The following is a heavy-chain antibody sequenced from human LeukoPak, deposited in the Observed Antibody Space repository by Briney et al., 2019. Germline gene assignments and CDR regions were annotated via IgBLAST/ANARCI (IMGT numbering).Heavy chain of an antibody. CDR1: GFTFSNYN. J-gene: IGHJ5*02. V-gene: IGHV3-21*01. CDR2: ISSSSDYI. D-gene: IGHD5-24*01. Sequence: PGGSLRLSCAASGFTFSNYNMNWVRQAPGKGLEWVSSISSSSDYIYYADSVKGRFTISRDNAKNSLYLQMNSLRTEDTAVYYCARGTEMATMGSWFDPWGQGTLVTVSS. CDR3: ARGTEMATMGSWFDP.